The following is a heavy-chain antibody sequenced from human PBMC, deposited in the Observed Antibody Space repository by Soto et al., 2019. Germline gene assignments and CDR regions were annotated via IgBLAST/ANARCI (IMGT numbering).Heavy chain of an antibody. Sequence: SVKVSCKASGGTFSSYAISWVRQAPGQGLEWMGGIIPIFGTANYAQKFQGRVTITADKSTSTAYMELSSLRSEDTAVYYCARHDSSGRPSLRHAFDIWGQGTMVTVSS. D-gene: IGHD3-22*01. J-gene: IGHJ3*02. CDR2: IIPIFGTA. CDR3: ARHDSSGRPSLRHAFDI. CDR1: GGTFSSYA. V-gene: IGHV1-69*06.